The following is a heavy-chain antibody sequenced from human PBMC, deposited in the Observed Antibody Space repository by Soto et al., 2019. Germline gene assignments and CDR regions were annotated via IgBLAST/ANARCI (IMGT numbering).Heavy chain of an antibody. CDR1: GYSFTSFG. J-gene: IGHJ5*02. CDR2: ISTKLGNI. V-gene: IGHV1-18*04. D-gene: IGHD4-17*01. Sequence: VQLVQSGGEVKKPGASVKVSCKASGYSFTSFGITWVRQAPGQGLEWMAWISTKLGNINYAPKFQGRVTVTTDTATGTANMAVRSLRSDDTALYYCARGGDYGDCGYLDAWGQGTLVTVSS. CDR3: ARGGDYGDCGYLDA.